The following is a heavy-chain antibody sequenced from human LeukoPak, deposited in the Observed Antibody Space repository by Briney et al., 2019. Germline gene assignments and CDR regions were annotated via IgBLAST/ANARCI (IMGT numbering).Heavy chain of an antibody. V-gene: IGHV3-48*02. CDR1: GFTFSSYS. D-gene: IGHD3-9*01. CDR2: ISSSSSTI. J-gene: IGHJ4*02. Sequence: GGSLRLSCAASGFTFSSYSMNWVRQAPGKGLEWASYISSSSSTIYYADSVKGRFTISRDNAKNSLYLQMNSLRDEDTAVYYCARGYDILTGYYVEDYYFDYWGQGTLVTVSS. CDR3: ARGYDILTGYYVEDYYFDY.